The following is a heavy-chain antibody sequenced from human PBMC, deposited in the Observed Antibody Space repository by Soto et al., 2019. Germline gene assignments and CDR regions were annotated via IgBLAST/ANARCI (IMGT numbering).Heavy chain of an antibody. J-gene: IGHJ4*02. V-gene: IGHV3-30*03. CDR2: ISYDGSNK. Sequence: GGSLRLSCAASGFTFSSYGMHWVRQAPGKGLEWVAVISYDGSNKYYADSVKGRFTISRDNSKNTLYLQMNSLRAEDTAVYYCARAPGSYDILAGYIYFDYWGQGTLVTVSS. D-gene: IGHD3-9*01. CDR1: GFTFSSYG. CDR3: ARAPGSYDILAGYIYFDY.